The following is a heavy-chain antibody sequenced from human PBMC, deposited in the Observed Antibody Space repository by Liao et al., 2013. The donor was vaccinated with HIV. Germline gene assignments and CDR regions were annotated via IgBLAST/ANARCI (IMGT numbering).Heavy chain of an antibody. CDR1: GGSISGYY. V-gene: IGHV4-59*08. CDR2: IYYSGST. CDR3: ASMSIVVVIAVDAFDI. D-gene: IGHD2-21*01. Sequence: QVQLQESGPGLVKPSETLSLTCTVSGGSISGYYWSWIRQPPGKGLEWIGYIYYSGSTNYNPSLKSRVTISVDTSKNQFSLKLSSVTAADTAVYYCASMSIVVVIAVDAFDIWGQGTMVTVSS. J-gene: IGHJ3*02.